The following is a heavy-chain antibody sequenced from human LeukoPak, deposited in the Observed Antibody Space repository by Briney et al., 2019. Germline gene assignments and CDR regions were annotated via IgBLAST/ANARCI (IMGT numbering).Heavy chain of an antibody. V-gene: IGHV4-34*01. CDR3: AGGLADDNWFDP. CDR1: GGSFSGYY. Sequence: SETLSLTCAVYGGSFSGYYWSWIRQPPGKGLEWIGEINHSGSTNYNPSLKSRVTISVDTSKNQFSLRLSSVTAADTAVYYCAGGLADDNWFDPWGQGTLVTVSS. CDR2: INHSGST. J-gene: IGHJ5*02.